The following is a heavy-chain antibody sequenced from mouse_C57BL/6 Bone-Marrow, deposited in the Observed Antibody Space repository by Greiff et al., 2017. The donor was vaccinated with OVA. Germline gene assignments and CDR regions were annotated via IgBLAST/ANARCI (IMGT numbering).Heavy chain of an antibody. CDR2: IDPSDSET. D-gene: IGHD1-1*01. CDR3: ASLRGGVIYYYGSSYGFEAMDY. V-gene: IGHV1-52*01. J-gene: IGHJ4*01. CDR1: GYTFTSYW. Sequence: QVQLQQPGAELVRPGSSVKLSCKASGYTFTSYWMHWVKQRPIQGLEWIGNIDPSDSETHYNQKFKDKATLTVDKSSSTAYMQLSSLTSEDSAVYYCASLRGGVIYYYGSSYGFEAMDYWGQGTSVTVSS.